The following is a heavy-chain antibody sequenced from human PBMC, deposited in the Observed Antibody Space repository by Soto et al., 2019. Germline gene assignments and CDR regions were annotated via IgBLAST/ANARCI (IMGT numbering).Heavy chain of an antibody. J-gene: IGHJ6*02. Sequence: SETLSLTCTVSGGSISSSSYYWGWIRQPPGKGLEWIGSIYYSGSTYYNPSLKSRVTISVDTSKNQFSLKLSSVTAADTAVYYCARHRDYYGSGSYPPYYYYYGMDVWGQGTTVTVSS. CDR1: GGSISSSSYY. D-gene: IGHD3-10*01. CDR3: ARHRDYYGSGSYPPYYYYYGMDV. CDR2: IYYSGST. V-gene: IGHV4-39*01.